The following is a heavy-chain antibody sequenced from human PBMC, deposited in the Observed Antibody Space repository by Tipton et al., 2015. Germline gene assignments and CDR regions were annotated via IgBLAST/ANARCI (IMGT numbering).Heavy chain of an antibody. CDR3: ASPRASISILAAGTFDT. CDR1: GVSIYSPSHY. CDR2: IHFNGRS. J-gene: IGHJ3*02. Sequence: TLSLTCRVSGVSIYSPSHYWGWIRQPPGKGLEWIGNIHFNGRSYYSPALRSRATISVDSSENQFSLRLSSVTAADTAVYFCASPRASISILAAGTFDTWGQGTMVTVSS. V-gene: IGHV4-39*01. D-gene: IGHD5-24*01.